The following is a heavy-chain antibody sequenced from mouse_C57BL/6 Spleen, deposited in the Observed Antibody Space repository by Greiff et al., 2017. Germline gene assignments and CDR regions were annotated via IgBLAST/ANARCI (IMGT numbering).Heavy chain of an antibody. CDR1: GFTFSSYA. Sequence: EVQRVESGGGLVKPGGSLKLSCAASGFTFSSYAMSWVRQTPEKRLEWVATISDGGSYTYYPDNVKGRFTISRDNAKNNLYLQMSHLKSEDTAMYYCARAYDYYAMDYWGQGTSVTVSS. J-gene: IGHJ4*01. D-gene: IGHD6-5*01. CDR3: ARAYDYYAMDY. CDR2: ISDGGSYT. V-gene: IGHV5-4*01.